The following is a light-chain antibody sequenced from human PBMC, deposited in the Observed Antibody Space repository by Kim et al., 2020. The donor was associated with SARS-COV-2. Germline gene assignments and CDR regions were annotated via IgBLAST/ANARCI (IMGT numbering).Light chain of an antibody. J-gene: IGKJ4*01. CDR3: QQYEKFLLS. CDR2: DAS. CDR1: QDIGTY. Sequence: DIQMTQSPSSLSASVGDRVTITCRASQDIGTYVNWYQQKPGKAPELLIYDASNLKTGVPSRFSGSGSGTDFTFSISNLQPDDVATYYCQQYEKFLLSFGGGTKVDIK. V-gene: IGKV1-33*01.